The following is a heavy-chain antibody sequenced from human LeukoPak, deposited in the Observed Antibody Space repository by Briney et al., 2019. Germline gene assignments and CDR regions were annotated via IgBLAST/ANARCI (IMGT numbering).Heavy chain of an antibody. J-gene: IGHJ4*02. V-gene: IGHV1-69*04. CDR2: IIPIFGIA. Sequence: GASVKVSCKASGGTFSSYAISWVRQAPGQGLEWMGRIIPIFGIANYAQKFQGRVTITADKSTSTAYMELSSLRSEDTAVYYCARLRSAAAADFDYWGQGTLVTVSS. D-gene: IGHD6-13*01. CDR3: ARLRSAAAADFDY. CDR1: GGTFSSYA.